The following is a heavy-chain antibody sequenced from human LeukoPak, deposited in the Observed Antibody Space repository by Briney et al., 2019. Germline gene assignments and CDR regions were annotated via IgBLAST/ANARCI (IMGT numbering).Heavy chain of an antibody. D-gene: IGHD3-3*01. V-gene: IGHV3-74*01. CDR3: ARGPDFGDY. Sequence: GGSLRLSCAASGFTFSSYAMSWVRQAPGKGLVWVSRINSDGSSTTYAEFVKGRFTISRDNAKNTLYLQMNSLRAEDTAVFYCARGPDFGDYWGQGTLVTVSS. CDR2: INSDGSST. CDR1: GFTFSSYA. J-gene: IGHJ4*02.